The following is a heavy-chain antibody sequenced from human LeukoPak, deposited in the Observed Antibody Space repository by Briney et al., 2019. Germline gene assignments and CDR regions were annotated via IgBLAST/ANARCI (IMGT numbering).Heavy chain of an antibody. CDR3: ARVRGYCSSTSCYSRDY. V-gene: IGHV3-30*04. D-gene: IGHD2-2*02. CDR1: GFTLSSYS. J-gene: IGHJ4*02. CDR2: ISYEGSNK. Sequence: ARSLTLSCAASGFTLSSYSMHWVRQAPGKGLEWVAVISYEGSNKYYADSVKGRFTISRDNSKITLYLQMNSLRAEDTAVYYCARVRGYCSSTSCYSRDYWGQGTLVSVSS.